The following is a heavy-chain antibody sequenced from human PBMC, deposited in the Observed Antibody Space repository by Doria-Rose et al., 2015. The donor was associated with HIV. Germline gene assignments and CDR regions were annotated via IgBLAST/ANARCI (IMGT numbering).Heavy chain of an antibody. CDR2: IKEDGSEK. J-gene: IGHJ4*02. CDR3: TGETYYFDY. D-gene: IGHD3-16*01. V-gene: IGHV3-7*05. Sequence: EVQLVESGGGLVQPGGSLRLSCTVSGLTFSRFWMSWVRQAPGKGLEWVANIKEDGSEKKYVDSVKGRFTISRDNAKNSVYLQMNSLRAEDTAVYYCTGETYYFDYWGQGSLVIVSS. CDR1: GLTFSRFW.